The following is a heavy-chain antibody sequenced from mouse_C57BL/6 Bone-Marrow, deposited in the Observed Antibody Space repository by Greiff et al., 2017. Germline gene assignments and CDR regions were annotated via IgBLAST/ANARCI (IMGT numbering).Heavy chain of an antibody. V-gene: IGHV1-74*01. CDR2: IHPSDSDT. CDR1: GSPFPSYW. Sequence: VQLQQPGAELVKPGASVKVSCKASGSPFPSYWMHWVKQRPGQGLEWIGRIHPSDSDTNYNQKFQGKATLTVDQSSSTADMQLSSLTAEDSAVYYCAIYYSYYFDYWGQGTTLTVSS. D-gene: IGHD1-1*01. CDR3: AIYYSYYFDY. J-gene: IGHJ2*01.